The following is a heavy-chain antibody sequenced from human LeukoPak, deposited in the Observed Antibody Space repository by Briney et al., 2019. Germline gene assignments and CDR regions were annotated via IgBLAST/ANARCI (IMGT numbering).Heavy chain of an antibody. CDR3: ARDLGYSYGYWNY. Sequence: PGGSLRLSCAASGFTSSSYWMSWVRQAPGKGLEWVANIKQDGSEKYYVDSVKGRFTISRDNAKNSLYLQMNSLRAEDTAVYYCARDLGYSYGYWNYWGQGTLVTVSS. CDR2: IKQDGSEK. CDR1: GFTSSSYW. D-gene: IGHD5-18*01. V-gene: IGHV3-7*01. J-gene: IGHJ4*02.